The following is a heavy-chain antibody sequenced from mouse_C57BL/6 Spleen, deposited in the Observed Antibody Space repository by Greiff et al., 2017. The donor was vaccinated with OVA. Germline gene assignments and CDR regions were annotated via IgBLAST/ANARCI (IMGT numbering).Heavy chain of an antibody. D-gene: IGHD1-1*01. CDR2: IDPANGNT. Sequence: VQLQQSVAELVRPGASVKLSCTASGFNIKNTYMHWVKQRPEQGLEWIGRIDPANGNTTYDPKFQGKATVTADHSSNTAYLQLSSLTSEDTAIYYCARDYGSSSWFAYWGQGTLVTVSA. J-gene: IGHJ3*01. V-gene: IGHV14-3*01. CDR3: ARDYGSSSWFAY. CDR1: GFNIKNTY.